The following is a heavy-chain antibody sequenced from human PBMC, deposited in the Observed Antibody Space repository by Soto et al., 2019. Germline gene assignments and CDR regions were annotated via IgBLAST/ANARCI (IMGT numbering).Heavy chain of an antibody. J-gene: IGHJ4*02. CDR1: GFTFSSYW. V-gene: IGHV3-74*01. CDR3: ARESGRGGISAD. CDR2: INSDGSSI. D-gene: IGHD3-16*01. Sequence: GGSLRLSCAASGFTFSSYWMHWVRQAPGKGLVWVSRINSDGSSIRYADSVKGRFTISRDNAKNTLYLQMNSLRAEDTAVYYCARESGRGGISADWGQGTLVTVSS.